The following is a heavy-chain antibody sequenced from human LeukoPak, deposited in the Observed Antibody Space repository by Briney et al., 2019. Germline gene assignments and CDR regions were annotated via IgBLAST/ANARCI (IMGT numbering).Heavy chain of an antibody. CDR1: GGSISSGGYY. J-gene: IGHJ6*02. CDR3: ARAGLLWFGESADYYGMDV. CDR2: IYHSGST. V-gene: IGHV4-30-2*01. Sequence: SETLSLTCTVSGGSISSGGYYWSWIRQPPGKGLEWIGYIYHSGSTYYNPSLKSRVTISVDRSKNQFSLKLSSVTAADTAVYYCARAGLLWFGESADYYGMDVWGQGTTVTVSS. D-gene: IGHD3-10*01.